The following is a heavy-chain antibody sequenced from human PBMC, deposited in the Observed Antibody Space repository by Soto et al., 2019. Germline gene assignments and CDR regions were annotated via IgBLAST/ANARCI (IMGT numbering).Heavy chain of an antibody. CDR2: IIPMFDTA. V-gene: IGHV1-69*13. D-gene: IGHD2-8*01. CDR3: ARIMYASGGYGMDV. Sequence: SVKVYCTASGDTFSIYAISWLLQAPGQGLEWMGGIIPMFDTANYAQRFQGRVTITADESMSTVYMELSSLRSEDTAVYYWARIMYASGGYGMDVWCQGTTVTVAS. J-gene: IGHJ6*02. CDR1: GDTFSIYA.